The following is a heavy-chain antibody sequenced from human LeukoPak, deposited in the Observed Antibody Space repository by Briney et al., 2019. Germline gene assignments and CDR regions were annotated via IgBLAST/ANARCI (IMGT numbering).Heavy chain of an antibody. Sequence: GRSLRLSCAASGFTFDDYAMHWVRQAPGKGLEWVSGISFNSGSIGYADSVKGRFTISRDNAKKSLYLQMNSLRAEDTALYYCAKVPLIYDSSGNYFDYWGQGTRVTVSS. J-gene: IGHJ4*02. D-gene: IGHD3-22*01. CDR3: AKVPLIYDSSGNYFDY. V-gene: IGHV3-9*01. CDR2: ISFNSGSI. CDR1: GFTFDDYA.